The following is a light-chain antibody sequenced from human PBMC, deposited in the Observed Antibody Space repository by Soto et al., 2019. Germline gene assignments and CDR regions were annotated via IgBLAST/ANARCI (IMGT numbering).Light chain of an antibody. J-gene: IGKJ1*01. CDR2: AAS. V-gene: IGKV3-20*01. CDR3: QHYGSSPGA. CDR1: QTVSFNY. Sequence: IALTQSPGTLSLSPGERATLSCRASQTVSFNYLAWYQQKPGQAPRLLIHAASSRATGIPDRFSGSGSGTDFTLTITRLESEDFAVYFCQHYGSSPGAFGQGTNVDIK.